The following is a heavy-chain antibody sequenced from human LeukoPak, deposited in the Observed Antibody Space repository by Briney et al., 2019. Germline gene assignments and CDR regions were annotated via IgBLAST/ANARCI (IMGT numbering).Heavy chain of an antibody. D-gene: IGHD3-22*01. Sequence: ASVKVSCKASGYTFTSYVINWVRRATGQGLEWMGWMNPNSGNTAYAQKFQGRVTITRNTSISTAYMELSSLRSEDTAIYYCAREDYYDSGSSDYWGQGTLVTVSS. CDR1: GYTFTSYV. CDR3: AREDYYDSGSSDY. V-gene: IGHV1-8*03. CDR2: MNPNSGNT. J-gene: IGHJ4*02.